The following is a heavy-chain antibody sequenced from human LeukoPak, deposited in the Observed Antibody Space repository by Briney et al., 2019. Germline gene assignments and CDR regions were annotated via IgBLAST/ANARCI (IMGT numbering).Heavy chain of an antibody. CDR2: ISGSRGST. CDR1: GLTFSSHA. D-gene: IGHD3-10*01. Sequence: GGSLRLSCAASGLTFSSHAMSWVRQAPGKGLECVSTISGSRGSTYYADSVKGRFTISRDNSKNTVYLQMNSLRAEDTAVYYCAKYFYDYSYYGMDVWGQGTTVTVSS. CDR3: AKYFYDYSYYGMDV. J-gene: IGHJ6*02. V-gene: IGHV3-23*01.